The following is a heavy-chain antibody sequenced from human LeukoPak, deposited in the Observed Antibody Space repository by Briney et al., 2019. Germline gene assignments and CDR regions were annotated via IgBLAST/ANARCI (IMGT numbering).Heavy chain of an antibody. D-gene: IGHD6-13*01. CDR2: ISYDGSNK. CDR3: AKDAHPLAAAGTDY. J-gene: IGHJ4*02. CDR1: GFTFSSYG. Sequence: GGSLRLSRAASGFTFSSYGMHWVRQAPGKGLEWVAVISYDGSNKYYADSVKGRFTISRDNSKNTLYLQMNSLRAEDTAVYYCAKDAHPLAAAGTDYWGQGTLVTVSS. V-gene: IGHV3-30*18.